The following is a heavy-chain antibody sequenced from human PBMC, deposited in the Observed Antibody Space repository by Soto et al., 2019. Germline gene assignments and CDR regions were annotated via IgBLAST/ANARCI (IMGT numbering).Heavy chain of an antibody. Sequence: GGSLRLSCAASGFTFSNSAVRWVRQAPGKGLEWLAVVSSVGNNEYYADSVTGRFTISRDNSKNTLYLQLNSLRPADPAVYYCAREWKRNYKGAGRYYPTRYFDYWGQGTLVTVSS. CDR3: AREWKRNYKGAGRYYPTRYFDY. CDR1: GFTFSNSA. J-gene: IGHJ4*02. CDR2: VSSVGNNE. D-gene: IGHD3-10*01. V-gene: IGHV3-30-3*01.